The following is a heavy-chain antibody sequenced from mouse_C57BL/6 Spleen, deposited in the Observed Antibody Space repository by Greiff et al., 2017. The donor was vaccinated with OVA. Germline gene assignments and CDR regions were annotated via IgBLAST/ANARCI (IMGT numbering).Heavy chain of an antibody. CDR1: GYTFTSYW. D-gene: IGHD2-2*01. Sequence: QVQLQQPGAELVKPGASVKLSCKASGYTFTSYWMQWVKQRPGQGLEWIGEIDPSDSYTNYNQKFKGKATLTVDTSSSTAYMQLSSLTSADSAVDYYASAGSTMVTTRDYWGQGTTLTVSS. CDR2: IDPSDSYT. CDR3: ASAGSTMVTTRDY. J-gene: IGHJ2*01. V-gene: IGHV1-50*01.